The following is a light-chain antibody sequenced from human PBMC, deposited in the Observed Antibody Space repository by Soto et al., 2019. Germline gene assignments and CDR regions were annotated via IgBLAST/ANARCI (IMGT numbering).Light chain of an antibody. V-gene: IGLV1-44*01. CDR3: AAWDDSLNGRV. CDR1: SSNIGSNT. CDR2: SNN. J-gene: IGLJ1*01. Sequence: QSVLTQPPSASGTPGQRVTISCSGSSSNIGSNTVNWYRQLPGTAPKLLIYSNNQRPSGVPDRFSGSKSGTSASLAISGPQSEDEADYYCAAWDDSLNGRVFGTGTKVTVL.